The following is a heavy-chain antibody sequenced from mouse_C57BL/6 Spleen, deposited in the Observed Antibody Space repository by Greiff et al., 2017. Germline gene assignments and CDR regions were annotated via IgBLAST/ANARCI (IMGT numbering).Heavy chain of an antibody. CDR2: IGSGGDYI. D-gene: IGHD1-1*01. Sequence: EVKVVESGEGLVKPGGSLKLSCAASGFTFSSYAMSWVRQTPEKRLEWVAYIGSGGDYIYYADTVKGRITISRDNARNTLYLQMSSRKSEDTAMYYCTRGNYGSSYGAMDYWGQGTSVTVSS. V-gene: IGHV5-9-1*02. CDR3: TRGNYGSSYGAMDY. CDR1: GFTFSSYA. J-gene: IGHJ4*01.